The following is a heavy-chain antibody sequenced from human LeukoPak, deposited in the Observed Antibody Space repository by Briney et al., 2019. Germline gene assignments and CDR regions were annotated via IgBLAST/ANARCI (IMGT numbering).Heavy chain of an antibody. V-gene: IGHV3-30-3*01. D-gene: IGHD3/OR15-3a*01. CDR1: GFTFSGYA. J-gene: IGHJ2*01. CDR3: AGDWTGFFDL. Sequence: GGSLRLSCAASGFTFSGYAMHWVRQAPGKGLEWVAVISYDGSNEYYADSVKGRFTISRDNSKNTLYLQMNSLGAEDTAVYSCAGDWTGFFDLWGRGTLVTVSS. CDR2: ISYDGSNE.